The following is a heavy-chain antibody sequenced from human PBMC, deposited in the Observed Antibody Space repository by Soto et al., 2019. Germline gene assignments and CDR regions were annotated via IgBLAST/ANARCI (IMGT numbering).Heavy chain of an antibody. CDR2: ISWNSGSI. CDR1: GFTFDDYA. D-gene: IGHD6-13*01. Sequence: EVQLVESGGGLVQPGRSLRLSCAASGFTFDDYAMHWVRQAPGKGLEWVSGISWNSGSIGYADSVKGRFTISRDNAKNSLYLQMHSLRAEDTALYDCAKDPYSSLGRWFDPWGQGTLVTVSS. J-gene: IGHJ5*02. V-gene: IGHV3-9*01. CDR3: AKDPYSSLGRWFDP.